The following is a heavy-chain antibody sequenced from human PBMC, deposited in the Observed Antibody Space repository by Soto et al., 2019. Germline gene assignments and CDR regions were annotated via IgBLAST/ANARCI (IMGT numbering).Heavy chain of an antibody. CDR2: IDTYGGAT. CDR1: GFTFNSYW. J-gene: IGHJ3*02. V-gene: IGHV3-74*01. Sequence: GGSLRLSCAASGFTFNSYWMHWVRQAPGKGLVWVSRIDTYGGATRYADSVKGRFTISRDNAKNTMFLHMDSLRAEDTAVYYCARVLKSSGWDNDVFDIWGQGTMVTVS. D-gene: IGHD6-19*01. CDR3: ARVLKSSGWDNDVFDI.